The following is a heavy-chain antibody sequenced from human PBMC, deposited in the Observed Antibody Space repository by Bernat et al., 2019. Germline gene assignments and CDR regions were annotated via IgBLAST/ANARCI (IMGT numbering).Heavy chain of an antibody. D-gene: IGHD6-6*01. CDR1: GYTFTGYY. J-gene: IGHJ6*03. Sequence: QVQLVQSGAEVKKPGASVKVSCKASGYTFTGYYMHWVRQAPGQGLEWMGWINPNSGGTNYAQKFQGWVTMTRDTSVSTADMELSRLRSDDTAVYYCARAGIDSRSGGFYYYYYYMDVWGKGTTVTVSS. V-gene: IGHV1-2*04. CDR3: ARAGIDSRSGGFYYYYYYMDV. CDR2: INPNSGGT.